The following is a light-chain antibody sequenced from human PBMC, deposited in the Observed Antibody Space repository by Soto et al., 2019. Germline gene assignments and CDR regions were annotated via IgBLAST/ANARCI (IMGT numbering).Light chain of an antibody. CDR3: QQYNNWPPLT. V-gene: IGKV3-15*01. CDR2: GAS. CDR1: QSVSTK. J-gene: IGKJ4*01. Sequence: EVVMTRSPATLSVSAGETVTLSCRASQSVSTKLAWYQQKPGLAPRLLIFGASTRATGVPARFSGSGSGTEFTLTISSLQSEDFALYYCQQYNNWPPLTFGGGTKVEIK.